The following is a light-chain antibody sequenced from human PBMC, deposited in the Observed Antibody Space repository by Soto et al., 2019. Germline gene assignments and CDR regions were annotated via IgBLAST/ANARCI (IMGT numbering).Light chain of an antibody. J-gene: IGKJ1*01. Sequence: DIVMTQSPDSLAVSLGERATINCKSSQSVLYSSNNKNYLAWYQQKPGQPPKLLISWASTRESGVPDRFSGSGSXXXXTXXXSSXXXXXXXXXYCQQYYTASRAFGQGTKVEVK. CDR1: QSVLYSSNNKNY. CDR3: QQYYTASRA. CDR2: WAS. V-gene: IGKV4-1*01.